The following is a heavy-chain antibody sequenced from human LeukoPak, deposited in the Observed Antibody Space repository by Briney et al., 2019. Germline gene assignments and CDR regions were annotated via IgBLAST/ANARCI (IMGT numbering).Heavy chain of an antibody. J-gene: IGHJ6*03. V-gene: IGHV3-23*01. CDR1: GFTLSSYA. CDR3: AKAHLPDYYYMDV. Sequence: PGGSLRLSCAASGFTLSSYAMSWVRQAPGKGLECVSAISGSGISTYYADSVKGRFTISRDNSRNTLHLQMNSLRAEDTALYYCAKAHLPDYYYMDVWGKGTTVTVSS. CDR2: ISGSGIST.